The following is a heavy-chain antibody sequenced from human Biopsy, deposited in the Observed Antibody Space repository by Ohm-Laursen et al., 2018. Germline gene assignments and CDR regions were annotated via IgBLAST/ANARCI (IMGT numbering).Heavy chain of an antibody. CDR2: ISETSSHI. Sequence: GSLRLSCTASGFSVSSNDMNWVRQAPGKGLEWISYISETSSHIYDADSVRGRFTVARDIAKNSLYLQLNSLRVEDTAVYYCARDSSRRAREGGMDVWGQGTTVTVSS. J-gene: IGHJ6*02. CDR3: ARDSSRRAREGGMDV. V-gene: IGHV3-21*01. D-gene: IGHD6-6*01. CDR1: GFSVSSND.